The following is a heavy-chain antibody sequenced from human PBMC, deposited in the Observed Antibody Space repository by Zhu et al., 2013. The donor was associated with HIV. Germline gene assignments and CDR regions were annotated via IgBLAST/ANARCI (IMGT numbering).Heavy chain of an antibody. J-gene: IGHJ5*02. Sequence: QVQLVQSGAEVKKPGASVKVSCKASGYTFTSYDINWVRQATGQGLEWMGWMNPNSGNTGYAQKFQGRVTMTRNTSISTAYMELSSLRSEDTAVYYCATALWFGELPDGNWFDPWGQGTPGHRLL. CDR2: MNPNSGNT. D-gene: IGHD3-10*01. CDR1: GYTFTSYD. V-gene: IGHV1-8*01. CDR3: ATALWFGELPDGNWFDP.